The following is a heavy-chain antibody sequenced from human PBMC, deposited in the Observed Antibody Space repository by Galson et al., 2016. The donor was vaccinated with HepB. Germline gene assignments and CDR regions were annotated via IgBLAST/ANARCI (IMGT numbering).Heavy chain of an antibody. Sequence: SVKVSCKASGYTFSRLALNWVRQAPGQGPEWMGWIHTNTGNPTYAQGFTGRFVFSLDTSVTTTYLQINDLKAEDTALYYCARARSGGRDLFDCWGQGTLVTVST. CDR3: ARARSGGRDLFDC. V-gene: IGHV7-4-1*02. CDR1: GYTFSRLA. D-gene: IGHD3-10*01. J-gene: IGHJ4*02. CDR2: IHTNTGNP.